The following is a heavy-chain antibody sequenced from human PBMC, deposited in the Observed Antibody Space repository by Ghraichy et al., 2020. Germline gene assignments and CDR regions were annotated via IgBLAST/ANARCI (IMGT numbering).Heavy chain of an antibody. V-gene: IGHV3-73*01. CDR3: ARHGSSPTYYYDHNGAIPFDY. CDR1: GLTFSDSA. J-gene: IGHJ4*02. Sequence: GESLNISSAASGLTFSDSAMDWVRQSSGRGLEWVGRIRTKTNNYATEYAASVKGRFTISRDDSKNTLYLQMNSLKTEDTAVYYCARHGSSPTYYYDHNGAIPFDYSGQGTLVTVSS. D-gene: IGHD3-22*01. CDR2: IRTKTNNYAT.